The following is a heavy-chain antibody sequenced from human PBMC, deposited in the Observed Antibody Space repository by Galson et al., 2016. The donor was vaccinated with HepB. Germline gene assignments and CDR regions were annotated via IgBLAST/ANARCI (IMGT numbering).Heavy chain of an antibody. J-gene: IGHJ4*02. V-gene: IGHV5-51*01. CDR2: IYPGDSDT. CDR1: GYSFTTYW. CDR3: ARTVSIAAAGGADY. D-gene: IGHD6-13*01. Sequence: QSGAEVNKPGESLKISCKGSGYSFTTYWIGWVRQMPGKGLEWMGMIYPGDSDTRYSPSFQGQVTISADQSINTAYLQWSSLKASDTAMFYCARTVSIAAAGGADYWGQGTLVTVSS.